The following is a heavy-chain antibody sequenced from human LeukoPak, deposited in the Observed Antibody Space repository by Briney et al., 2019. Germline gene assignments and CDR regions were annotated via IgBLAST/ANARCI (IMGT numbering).Heavy chain of an antibody. Sequence: GGSLRLSCAASGFTFSSYGMHWVRQAPGKGLEWVAVISYDGSDKHYGDSVKGRFTISRDNSKNTLYLQINGLRAEDTAVYYCAKGRGYDFWSGYCDYWGKGTLVTVSS. CDR1: GFTFSSYG. V-gene: IGHV3-30*18. CDR3: AKGRGYDFWSGYCDY. D-gene: IGHD3-3*01. CDR2: ISYDGSDK. J-gene: IGHJ4*02.